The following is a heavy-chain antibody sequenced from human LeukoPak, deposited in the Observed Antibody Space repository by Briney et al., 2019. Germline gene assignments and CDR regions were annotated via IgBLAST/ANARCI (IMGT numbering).Heavy chain of an antibody. Sequence: GSLRLSCAASGFTFSSYEMNWVRQAPGKGLEWVSYISSSGSTIYYADSVKGRFTISRDNAKNSLYLQMNSLRAEDTAVYYCARARQWLGILDYWGQGTLVTVSS. CDR1: GFTFSSYE. CDR3: ARARQWLGILDY. J-gene: IGHJ4*02. CDR2: ISSSGSTI. V-gene: IGHV3-48*03. D-gene: IGHD6-19*01.